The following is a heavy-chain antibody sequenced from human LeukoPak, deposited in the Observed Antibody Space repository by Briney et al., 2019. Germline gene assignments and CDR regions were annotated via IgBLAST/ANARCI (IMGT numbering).Heavy chain of an antibody. J-gene: IGHJ4*02. V-gene: IGHV3-74*01. D-gene: IGHD2-8*01. CDR2: INSDGSST. CDR3: AREVYSLAFDY. Sequence: AGGSLRLSCAASGFTFSSYWMHWVRQAPGKGLVWVSRINSDGSSTSYADSVKGRFTISRDNAKNSLYLQMNSLRAEDTAVYYCAREVYSLAFDYWGQGTLVTVSS. CDR1: GFTFSSYW.